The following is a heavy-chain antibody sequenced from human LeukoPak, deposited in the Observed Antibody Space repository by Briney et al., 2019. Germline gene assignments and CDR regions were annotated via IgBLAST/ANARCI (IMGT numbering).Heavy chain of an antibody. CDR1: GFXFSSYA. J-gene: IGHJ4*02. V-gene: IGHV3-23*01. D-gene: IGHD5-18*01. CDR3: VKGVTLIQLGLHYFDY. CDR2: IRGGGGST. Sequence: GGSLRLSCAASGFXFSSYAISWVRQSPGKGLEWVSAIRGGGGSTYYADSMKGRPTIPRDNSKNTLYVQRIRLAAEDTAVYYCVKGVTLIQLGLHYFDYWGQGSLVTVSS.